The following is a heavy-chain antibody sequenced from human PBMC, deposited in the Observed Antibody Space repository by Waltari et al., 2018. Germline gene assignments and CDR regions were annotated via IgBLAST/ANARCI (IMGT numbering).Heavy chain of an antibody. J-gene: IGHJ2*01. V-gene: IGHV5-51*03. CDR2: SYPGDSDT. D-gene: IGHD1-20*01. CDR1: GYSFTSYW. CDR3: ARRGRITGTPVWYFDL. Sequence: EVQLVQSGAEVKKPGESLKISCKGSGYSFTSYWIGWVRQMPGKGLEWMGISYPGDSDTRYSPAFQGQCTISADKSISTAYLQWSSLKASDTAMYYCARRGRITGTPVWYFDLWGRGTLVTVSS.